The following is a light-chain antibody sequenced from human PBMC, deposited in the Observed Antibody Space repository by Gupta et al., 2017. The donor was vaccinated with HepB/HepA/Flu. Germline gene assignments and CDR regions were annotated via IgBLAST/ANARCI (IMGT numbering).Light chain of an antibody. V-gene: IGLV2-14*03. CDR3: SSYTSSSTLAYV. J-gene: IGLJ1*01. CDR2: DVS. CDR1: SSDVGGYNS. Sequence: QSPLTQPAPVCGSPGPSLTISCTSTSSDVGGYNSVSWYQQHPGKAPKLMIYDVSNRPSGVSNRFSGSKSGNTASLTISGLQAEDEADYYCSSYTSSSTLAYVFGTGTKVTVL.